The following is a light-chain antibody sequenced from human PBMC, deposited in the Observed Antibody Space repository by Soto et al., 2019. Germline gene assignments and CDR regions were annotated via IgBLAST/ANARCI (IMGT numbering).Light chain of an antibody. CDR3: SSYTTSSTLI. Sequence: QSALTQPASVSGSPGQSITISCTGTRNDVGHYNYVSWYQQHPGKAPKLMIYEVSNRPSGISNRFSGSKSGNTASLTISGHQAEDEADYYCSSYTTSSTLIIGGGTKLTVL. CDR2: EVS. J-gene: IGLJ2*01. CDR1: RNDVGHYNY. V-gene: IGLV2-14*01.